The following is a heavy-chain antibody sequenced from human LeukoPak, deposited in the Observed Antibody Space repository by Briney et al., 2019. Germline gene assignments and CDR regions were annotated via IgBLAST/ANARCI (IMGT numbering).Heavy chain of an antibody. V-gene: IGHV4-59*08. D-gene: IGHD2-2*01. Sequence: SETLSLTCTVSGDSISNHYWSWIRQPPGKGLEWIGYIHYSGSTKYNPSLKGRVTISLDSSKTQFSLKLSSVTAADTAVYYCATNAGPAALDAVDIWGQGTMVTVSS. J-gene: IGHJ3*02. CDR2: IHYSGST. CDR1: GDSISNHY. CDR3: ATNAGPAALDAVDI.